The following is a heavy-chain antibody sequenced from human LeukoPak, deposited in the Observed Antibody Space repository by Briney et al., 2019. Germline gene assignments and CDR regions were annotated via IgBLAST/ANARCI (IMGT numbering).Heavy chain of an antibody. CDR3: ARDLGVVVPAANSCVGY. J-gene: IGHJ4*02. CDR1: GYTFTSYG. CDR2: ISAYNGNT. D-gene: IGHD2-2*01. V-gene: IGHV1-18*01. Sequence: GASVKVSCKASGYTFTSYGISWVRQAPGQGLEWMGWISAYNGNTNYVQKLQGRVTMTTDTSTSTAYMELRSLRSDDTAVYYCARDLGVVVPAANSCVGYWGQGTLVTVSS.